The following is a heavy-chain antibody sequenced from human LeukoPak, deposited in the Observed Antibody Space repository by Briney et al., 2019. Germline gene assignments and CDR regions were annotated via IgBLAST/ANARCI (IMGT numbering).Heavy chain of an antibody. J-gene: IGHJ4*02. CDR3: AKGIWGYCSGGACYPLDY. CDR2: ISGSGGSI. V-gene: IGHV3-23*01. CDR1: GFTFSSYG. Sequence: GGSLRLSCAASGFTFSSYGMTWVRQAPGKGLEWVSGISGSGGSIYYADSVKGRFTISRDNSKNTLYLQMNSLRAEDTAVYYCAKGIWGYCSGGACYPLDYWGQGTLVTVSS. D-gene: IGHD2-15*01.